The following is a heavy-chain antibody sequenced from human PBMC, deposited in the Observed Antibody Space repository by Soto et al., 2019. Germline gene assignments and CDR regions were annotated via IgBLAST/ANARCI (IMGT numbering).Heavy chain of an antibody. J-gene: IGHJ6*03. CDR1: GDSISSYY. Sequence: QVQLQESGPGLVKPSETLSLTCTVSGDSISSYYWSWIRQPPGKGLEWIGYISYSGSTNYNPSLKGRVTISLDTPKNQFSLQLSSVTAADTAVYYCARDKVFRGSGWSYYYMDVWGKGTTVTVSS. D-gene: IGHD3-10*01. CDR3: ARDKVFRGSGWSYYYMDV. V-gene: IGHV4-59*01. CDR2: ISYSGST.